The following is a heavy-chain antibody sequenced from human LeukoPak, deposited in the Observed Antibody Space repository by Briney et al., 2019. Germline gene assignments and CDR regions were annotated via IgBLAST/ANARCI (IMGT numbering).Heavy chain of an antibody. CDR1: GFTFDDYA. CDR3: TKAPRTTTVTYYYGMDV. D-gene: IGHD4-17*01. CDR2: IRSKAYGGTT. J-gene: IGHJ6*04. V-gene: IGHV3-49*04. Sequence: GGSLRLSCTASGFTFDDYAMSWVRQAPGKGLEWVGFIRSKAYGGTTEYAASVKGRFTISRDDSKSIAYLQMNSLKTEDTAVYYCTKAPRTTTVTYYYGMDVRGKGITVTVSS.